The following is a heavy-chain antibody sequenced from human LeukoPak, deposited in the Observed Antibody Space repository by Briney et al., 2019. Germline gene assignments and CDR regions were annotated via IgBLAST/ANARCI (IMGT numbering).Heavy chain of an antibody. D-gene: IGHD1-20*01. V-gene: IGHV4-38-2*02. CDR2: IHHRGST. CDR3: ARVRRRNWNDSNWFDP. Sequence: SETLSLTCTVSGYSISSGYYWGWIRQPPGRELEWIASIHHRGSTHYNPSLASLKSRVTISVDTSKNQFSLKLTSVTAADTAVYYCARVRRRNWNDSNWFDPWGQGTLVTVSS. CDR1: GYSISSGYY. J-gene: IGHJ5*02.